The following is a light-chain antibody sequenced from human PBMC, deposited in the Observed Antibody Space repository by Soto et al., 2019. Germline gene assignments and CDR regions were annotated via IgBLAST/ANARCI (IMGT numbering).Light chain of an antibody. V-gene: IGKV1-5*03. CDR1: QSINNW. Sequence: DIPMTQSRSTLSASVGDRVTSACRASQSINNWLAWYQQKPGKAPNLLIYKASSLESGVPSRFSGSGSGTEFTLTISSLQPDDFATYYCQQYNSYWTFGQGTKVEIK. J-gene: IGKJ1*01. CDR3: QQYNSYWT. CDR2: KAS.